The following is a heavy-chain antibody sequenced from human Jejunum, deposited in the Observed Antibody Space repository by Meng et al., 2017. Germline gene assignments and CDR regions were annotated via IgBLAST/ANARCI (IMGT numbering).Heavy chain of an antibody. V-gene: IGHV4-4*02. CDR3: ARDLLGPAIAASGYFDP. D-gene: IGHD5-12*01. Sequence: QVQPQESGPGLVEPSGTLSLTCAVSGGSISDSNWWSWVRQPPGKGLEWIGEIYHTGSTNYNPSLKSRVTMSLDKSKNQFFLDLTSVTAADTAVYYCARDLLGPAIAASGYFDPWGQGTLVTVSS. CDR2: IYHTGST. J-gene: IGHJ5*02. CDR1: GGSISDSNW.